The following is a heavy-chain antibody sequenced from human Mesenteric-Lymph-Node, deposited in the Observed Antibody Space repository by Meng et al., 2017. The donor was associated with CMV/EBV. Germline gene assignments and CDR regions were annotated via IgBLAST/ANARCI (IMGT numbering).Heavy chain of an antibody. D-gene: IGHD3-3*01. CDR2: IHPSRTT. Sequence: SLPASYFTSIRQHPRTGLHSLGTIHPSRTTNSHPSIKSRVTLSVDPSTNQFSLTMTSLTAADTAVYYCARGPFGISIFGANSPRWFDPWGQGSLV. CDR3: ARGPFGISIFGANSPRWFDP. CDR1: SLPASY. J-gene: IGHJ5*02. V-gene: IGHV4-34*13.